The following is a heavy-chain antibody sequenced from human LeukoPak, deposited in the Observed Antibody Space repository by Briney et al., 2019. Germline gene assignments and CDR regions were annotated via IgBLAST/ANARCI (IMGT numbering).Heavy chain of an antibody. V-gene: IGHV3-21*04. J-gene: IGHJ4*02. Sequence: PGGSLRLSCAASGFTFSSYNMDWVRQAPGKGLEWVSFIDSSSRYIYQADSVKGRFTISRDNAKSSVFLQMSSLRADDTAIYYCARQVGFGSDSTCYFDYWGQGALVTVSS. D-gene: IGHD3-22*01. CDR2: IDSSSRYI. CDR1: GFTFSSYN. CDR3: ARQVGFGSDSTCYFDY.